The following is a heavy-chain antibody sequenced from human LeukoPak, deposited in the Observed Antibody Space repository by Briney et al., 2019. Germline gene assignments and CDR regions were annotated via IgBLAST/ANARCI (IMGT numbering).Heavy chain of an antibody. CDR1: GFTFSSYA. D-gene: IGHD5-24*01. Sequence: GRSLRLSCAASGFTFSSYAMHWVRQAPGKGLEWVAVISYDGSNKYYADSVKGRFTISRDNSKNTLYLQMNSLRAEDTAVYYCARDRRWLQSIDYWGQGTLVTVSS. CDR2: ISYDGSNK. V-gene: IGHV3-30*04. J-gene: IGHJ4*02. CDR3: ARDRRWLQSIDY.